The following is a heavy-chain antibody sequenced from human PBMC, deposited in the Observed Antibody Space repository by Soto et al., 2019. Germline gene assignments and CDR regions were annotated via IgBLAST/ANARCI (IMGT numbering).Heavy chain of an antibody. Sequence: GGSLRLSCAASGFTFSNAWMSWVRQAPGKGLEWVGRIKSKTDGGTTDYAAPVKGRFTISRDDSKNTLYLQMNSLKTEDTAVYYCTTPEGWLAFDAFDIWGQGTMVTVSS. D-gene: IGHD6-19*01. CDR2: IKSKTDGGTT. V-gene: IGHV3-15*01. CDR3: TTPEGWLAFDAFDI. CDR1: GFTFSNAW. J-gene: IGHJ3*02.